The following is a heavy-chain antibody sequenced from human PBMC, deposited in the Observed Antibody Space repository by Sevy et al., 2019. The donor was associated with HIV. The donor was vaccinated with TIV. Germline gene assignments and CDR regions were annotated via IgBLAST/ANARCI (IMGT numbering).Heavy chain of an antibody. V-gene: IGHV3-11*01. D-gene: IGHD5-18*01. Sequence: GGSLRLSCAASTFTFSGYYMTWIRQAPGKGLECVSHISSGGTILSYADSVKGRFSISRDNTKSSLYLQMNSLKTEDTAVYYCARVRYNYGSYYFDYWGQGTLVTVSS. CDR2: ISSGGTIL. CDR3: ARVRYNYGSYYFDY. J-gene: IGHJ4*02. CDR1: TFTFSGYY.